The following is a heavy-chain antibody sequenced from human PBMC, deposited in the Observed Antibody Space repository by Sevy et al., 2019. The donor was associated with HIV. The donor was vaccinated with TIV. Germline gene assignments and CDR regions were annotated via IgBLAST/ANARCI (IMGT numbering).Heavy chain of an antibody. J-gene: IGHJ5*02. CDR3: AGGKYWFDP. V-gene: IGHV3-11*04. CDR2: ISPSAKTT. CDR1: GFTFSDYY. Sequence: GGSLRLSCAASGFTFSDYYWGWIRQAPGKGLEWVSHISPSAKTTNYADSVEGRFTISRDNAKKSLYLQMNSLRAEGTVVYPCAGGKYWFDPWGQGTLVTVSS.